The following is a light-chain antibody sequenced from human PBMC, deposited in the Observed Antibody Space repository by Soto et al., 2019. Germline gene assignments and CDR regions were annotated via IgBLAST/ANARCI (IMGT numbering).Light chain of an antibody. V-gene: IGKV1-39*01. CDR1: QSITSY. CDR3: QQSYSTLLST. J-gene: IGKJ2*01. CDR2: AAS. Sequence: DIQMTQSPSSLSASVGYRVTITCRASQSITSYLNGYQQKPGKAPKLLIYAASSLQSGVPSRFRGSGSGTDFTLTTSSLQPEYFATLYCQQSYSTLLSTFGQETKLEIQ.